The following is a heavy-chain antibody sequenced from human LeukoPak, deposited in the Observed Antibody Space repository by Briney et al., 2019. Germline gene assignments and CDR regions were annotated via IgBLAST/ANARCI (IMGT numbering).Heavy chain of an antibody. CDR2: ISNSGRTT. Sequence: GGSLRLSCAASGFSFSSYEMNWVRQAPGKGLEWVSYISNSGRTTYYADFVKGRFTISRDNAKKSLYLQMNSLRAEDTAVYYCAVTVICPWAFDIWSQGTMVTVSS. CDR3: AVTVICPWAFDI. D-gene: IGHD2-21*02. CDR1: GFSFSSYE. J-gene: IGHJ3*02. V-gene: IGHV3-48*03.